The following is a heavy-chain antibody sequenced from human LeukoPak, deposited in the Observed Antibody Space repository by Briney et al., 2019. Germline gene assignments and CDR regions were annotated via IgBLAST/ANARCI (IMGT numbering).Heavy chain of an antibody. CDR2: ISGSGGST. Sequence: GGSLRLSCAGSGFIFDEYVMHWVRQAPGKGLEWVSAISGSGGSTYYADSVKGWFTISRDNSKNTLYLQMNSLRAEDTAVYYCAKDAERDPEDYWGQGTLVTVSS. V-gene: IGHV3-23*01. CDR1: GFIFDEYV. CDR3: AKDAERDPEDY. J-gene: IGHJ4*02.